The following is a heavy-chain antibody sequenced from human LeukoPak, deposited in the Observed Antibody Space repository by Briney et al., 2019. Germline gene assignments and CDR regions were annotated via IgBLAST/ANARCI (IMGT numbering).Heavy chain of an antibody. V-gene: IGHV3-7*03. CDR2: INQDGGEK. J-gene: IGHJ4*02. D-gene: IGHD3-3*02. Sequence: GGSLRLSCVASGLTFSNFWMTWVRQAPGKGLEWVASINQDGGEKYYVDSVKGRFIISRDNAKSSLYLQMDSLRAEETAVYRCARGHLWLENWGQGTLVTVSS. CDR1: GLTFSNFW. CDR3: ARGHLWLEN.